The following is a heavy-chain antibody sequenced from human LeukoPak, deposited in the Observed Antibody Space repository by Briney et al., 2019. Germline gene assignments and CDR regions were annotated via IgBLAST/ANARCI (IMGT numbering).Heavy chain of an antibody. Sequence: GGSLRLSCAASGCSFSDYFMSWIRQAPGKGLEWVSYISSSNSYTNYADSVKGRFTISRDNAKNSLYLQMNSLRAEDTAVYYSARQRIHNSGVDYWGQGTLVTVSS. D-gene: IGHD3-22*01. CDR1: GCSFSDYF. CDR2: ISSSNSYT. CDR3: ARQRIHNSGVDY. V-gene: IGHV3-11*06. J-gene: IGHJ4*02.